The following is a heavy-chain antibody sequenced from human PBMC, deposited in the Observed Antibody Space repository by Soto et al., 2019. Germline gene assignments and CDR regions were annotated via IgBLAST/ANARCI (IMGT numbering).Heavy chain of an antibody. J-gene: IGHJ5*02. V-gene: IGHV4-39*01. D-gene: IGHD3-9*01. CDR3: ARHYDILTGYYWAWFDP. CDR1: GDSISSSTYF. CDR2: IYYSGST. Sequence: SETLSLTCTVSGDSISSSTYFWGWVRQPPGKGLEWIGSIYYSGSTYYNPSLKSRVTISVDTSKNQFSLKLSSVTAADTAVYYCARHYDILTGYYWAWFDPWGQGTLVTVS.